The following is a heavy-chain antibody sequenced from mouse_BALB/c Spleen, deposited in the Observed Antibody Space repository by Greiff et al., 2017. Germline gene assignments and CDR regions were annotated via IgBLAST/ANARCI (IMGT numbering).Heavy chain of an antibody. CDR2: ISNGGGST. Sequence: EVQVVESGGGLVQPGGSLKLSCAASGFTFSSYTMSWVRQTPEKRLEWVAYISNGGGSTYYPDTVKGRFTISRDNAKNTLYLQMSSLKSEDTAMYYCARQTSYYGNYYFDYWGQGTTLTVSS. CDR3: ARQTSYYGNYYFDY. CDR1: GFTFSSYT. V-gene: IGHV5-12-2*01. J-gene: IGHJ2*01. D-gene: IGHD2-10*01.